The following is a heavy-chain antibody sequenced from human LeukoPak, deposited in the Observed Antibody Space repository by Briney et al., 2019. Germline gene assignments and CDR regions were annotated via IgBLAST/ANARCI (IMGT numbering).Heavy chain of an antibody. CDR1: GFTFSSYA. CDR3: ARGYTQIVVVPAAMGY. D-gene: IGHD2-2*01. CDR2: ISYDGSNK. J-gene: IGHJ4*02. V-gene: IGHV3-30-3*01. Sequence: GRSLRLSCAASGFTFSSYAMHWVRQAPGKGLEWVAVISYDGSNKYYADSVKGRFTIPRDNSKNTLYLQMNSLRAEDTAVYYCARGYTQIVVVPAAMGYWGQGTLVTVSS.